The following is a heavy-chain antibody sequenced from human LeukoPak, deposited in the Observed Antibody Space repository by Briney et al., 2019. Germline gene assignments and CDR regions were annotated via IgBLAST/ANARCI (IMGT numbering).Heavy chain of an antibody. CDR2: INPSGGST. J-gene: IGHJ6*03. D-gene: IGHD3-10*01. V-gene: IGHV1-46*01. CDR3: AMVRGVNYYYYYMDV. Sequence: ASVKVSCKASGYTFTSHYMHWVRQAPGQGLEWMGIINPSGGSTSYAQKFQGRVTMTRDTSTSTVYMELSSLRSEDTAVYYCAMVRGVNYYYYYMDVWGKGTTVTVSS. CDR1: GYTFTSHY.